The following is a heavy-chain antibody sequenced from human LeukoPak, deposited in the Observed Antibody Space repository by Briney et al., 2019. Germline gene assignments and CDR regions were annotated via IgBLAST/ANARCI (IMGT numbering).Heavy chain of an antibody. J-gene: IGHJ4*02. CDR1: GGTFSSYA. Sequence: ASVTVSCKASGGTFSSYAISWVRQPPGQGLEWMGGIIPIFGTANYAQKFQGRVTITADKSTSTAYMELSSLRSEDTAVYYCARDVSKAGYSSGWYYDYWGQGTLVTVSS. CDR2: IIPIFGTA. CDR3: ARDVSKAGYSSGWYYDY. D-gene: IGHD6-19*01. V-gene: IGHV1-69*06.